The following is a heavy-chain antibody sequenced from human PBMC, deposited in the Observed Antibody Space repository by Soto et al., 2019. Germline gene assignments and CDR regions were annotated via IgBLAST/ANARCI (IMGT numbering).Heavy chain of an antibody. CDR2: IWYDGSNK. CDR1: GFTFSSYG. CDR3: AREDSSGWYQVDY. J-gene: IGHJ4*02. V-gene: IGHV3-33*01. Sequence: GGSLRLSRAASGFTFSSYGMHWVRQAPGKGLEWVAVIWYDGSNKYYADSVKGRFTISRDNSKNTLYLQMNSLRAEDTAVYYCAREDSSGWYQVDYWGQGTLVTVS. D-gene: IGHD6-19*01.